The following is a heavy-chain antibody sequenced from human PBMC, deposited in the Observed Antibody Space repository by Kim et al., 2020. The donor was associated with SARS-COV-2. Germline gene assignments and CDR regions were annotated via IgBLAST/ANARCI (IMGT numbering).Heavy chain of an antibody. J-gene: IGHJ4*02. V-gene: IGHV3-7*01. CDR1: GFTFSSYW. CDR2: IKQDGSEK. Sequence: GGSLRLSCAASGFTFSSYWMSWVRQAPGKELEWVANIKQDGSEKYYVDSVKGRFTISRDNAKNSLYLQMNSLRAEDTAVYYCARGPHRYSSGWYYFDYWGQGTLVTVSS. CDR3: ARGPHRYSSGWYYFDY. D-gene: IGHD6-19*01.